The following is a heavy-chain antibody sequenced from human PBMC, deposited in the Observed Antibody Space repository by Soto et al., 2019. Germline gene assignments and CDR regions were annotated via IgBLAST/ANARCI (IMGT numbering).Heavy chain of an antibody. V-gene: IGHV3-7*05. J-gene: IGHJ4*01. CDR1: GFTFSNYW. D-gene: IGHD3-10*01. Sequence: EVQLVESGGGLVQPGGSLRLSCAASGFTFSNYWMTWVRQAPGKGLEWVANIKEDGGEGNYVDSLKGRFTISRDNAKNSLYLQMNSLRAEDTAVYYCARAGSENDSWGQGTLVTVSS. CDR3: ARAGSENDS. CDR2: IKEDGGEG.